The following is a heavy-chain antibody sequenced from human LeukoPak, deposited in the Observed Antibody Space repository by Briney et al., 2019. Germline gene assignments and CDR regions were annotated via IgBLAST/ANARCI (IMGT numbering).Heavy chain of an antibody. CDR1: GFTFGSYS. J-gene: IGHJ6*03. D-gene: IGHD1-26*01. V-gene: IGHV3-21*01. Sequence: PGGSLRLSCAASGFTFGSYSMNWVRQAPGKGLEWVSSISSSSSYIYYADSLKGRFTISSNNAKNSLYLQMNSLRAEDTAVYYCARESGWSSSGRYSEAYYYYMDVWGKGTTVTVSS. CDR3: ARESGWSSSGRYSEAYYYYMDV. CDR2: ISSSSSYI.